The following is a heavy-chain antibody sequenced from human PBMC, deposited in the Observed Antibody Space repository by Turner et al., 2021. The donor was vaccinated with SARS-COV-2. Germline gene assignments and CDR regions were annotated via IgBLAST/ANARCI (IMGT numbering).Heavy chain of an antibody. Sequence: EVQLVESGGGLIKHGGYLRVSCVAYVFIFRSYSMTWVRQAPGKGLEWVSSISSSSSYIYYADSLKGRFTISRDNVKNSLYLQMNSLRAEVTAVYYCARWTSYYYDNSGYYPAQFDYWGQGTLVTVSS. J-gene: IGHJ4*02. CDR2: ISSSSSYI. CDR3: ARWTSYYYDNSGYYPAQFDY. V-gene: IGHV3-21*01. D-gene: IGHD3-22*01. CDR1: VFIFRSYS.